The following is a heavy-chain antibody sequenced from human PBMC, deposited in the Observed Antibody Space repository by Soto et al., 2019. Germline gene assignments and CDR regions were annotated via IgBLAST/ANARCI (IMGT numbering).Heavy chain of an antibody. Sequence: LRLSCSASGFTFSSYEMNWVRQAPGKGLEWVSYISSSGSTIYYADSVKGRFTISRDNAKNSLYLQMNSLRAEDTAVYYCAREYYYDSSGYYPALYGMDVWGQGSTVTVSS. CDR2: ISSSGSTI. D-gene: IGHD3-22*01. CDR3: AREYYYDSSGYYPALYGMDV. V-gene: IGHV3-48*03. J-gene: IGHJ6*02. CDR1: GFTFSSYE.